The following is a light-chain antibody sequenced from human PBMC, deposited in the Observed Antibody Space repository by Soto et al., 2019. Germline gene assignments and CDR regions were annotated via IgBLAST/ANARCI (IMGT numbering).Light chain of an antibody. CDR1: QSISTF. J-gene: IGKJ1*01. CDR3: HQSYTTPRT. CDR2: AAS. V-gene: IGKV1-39*01. Sequence: DIQMTQAPSSLSASVGDRVSVTCRASQSISTFLYWYQQRPGDAPKLLIYAASSLQSGVPSRFSGSGSGADFALTIGSLQPEDFATSYCHQSYTTPRTFGQGTK.